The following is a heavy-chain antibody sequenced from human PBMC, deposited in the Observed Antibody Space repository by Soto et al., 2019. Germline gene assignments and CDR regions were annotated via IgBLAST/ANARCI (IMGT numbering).Heavy chain of an antibody. CDR1: GYTFTSYA. D-gene: IGHD2-15*01. CDR3: ARDRCSGGRCYSGHDY. V-gene: IGHV1-3*01. CDR2: INAGNGNT. J-gene: IGHJ4*02. Sequence: ASVKVSCKASGYTFTSYAMHWVRQAPGQRLEWMGWINAGNGNTKYSQKFQGRVTITRDTSASTAYMELSSLRSEDTDVYYCARDRCSGGRCYSGHDYWGQGTLVTVSS.